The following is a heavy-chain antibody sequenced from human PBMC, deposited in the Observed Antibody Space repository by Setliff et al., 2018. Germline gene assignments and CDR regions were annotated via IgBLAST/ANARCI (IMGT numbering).Heavy chain of an antibody. CDR3: ARDLDYQYYYETSGRDAFDI. CDR1: GYAFPFYY. Sequence: ASVKVSCKTSGYAFPFYYLHWVRQAPGQGLEWMGRINPNSGGTNYAQKLQGRVTMTTDTSTSTAYMELRSLRSDDTAVYYCARDLDYQYYYETSGRDAFDIWGLGTMVTVSS. D-gene: IGHD3-22*01. J-gene: IGHJ3*02. CDR2: INPNSGGT. V-gene: IGHV1-2*06.